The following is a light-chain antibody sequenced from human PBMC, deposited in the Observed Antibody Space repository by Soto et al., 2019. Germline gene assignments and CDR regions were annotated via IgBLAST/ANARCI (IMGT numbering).Light chain of an antibody. CDR1: SSNIGAGYD. V-gene: IGLV1-40*01. Sequence: QSALTQPPSVSGAPGQRGTISCTGSSSNIGAGYDVHWYQQLPGTAPKLLIYGNSNRPSGVPDRFSGSKSGTSASLAITGLQAEDEADYYCQSYDSSLSGVVFGGGTKVTVL. CDR2: GNS. J-gene: IGLJ2*01. CDR3: QSYDSSLSGVV.